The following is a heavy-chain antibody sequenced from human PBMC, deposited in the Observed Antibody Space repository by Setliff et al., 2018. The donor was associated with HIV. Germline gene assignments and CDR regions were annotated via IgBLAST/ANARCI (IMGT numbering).Heavy chain of an antibody. CDR2: IYYSGTT. Sequence: SETLSLTCSVSGDSSSSSSHYCGWSRQPPGKGLEWIGSIYYSGTTYYNPSLNSRVTISVDASKNQFSLKLSSVTAADTAVYYCASLPPLYDSSGYYFDCWGRGTLVTVSS. J-gene: IGHJ4*02. CDR1: GDSSSSSSHY. CDR3: ASLPPLYDSSGYYFDC. D-gene: IGHD3-22*01. V-gene: IGHV4-39*01.